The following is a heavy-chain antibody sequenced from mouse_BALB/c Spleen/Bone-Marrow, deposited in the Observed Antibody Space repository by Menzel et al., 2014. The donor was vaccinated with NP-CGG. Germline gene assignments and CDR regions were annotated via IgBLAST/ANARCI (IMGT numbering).Heavy chain of an antibody. CDR3: ARPGNYDSTLAY. CDR1: GYSITSGYS. CDR2: IHYSGST. J-gene: IGHJ3*01. Sequence: EVQLVESGPDLVKPSQSLSLTRTVTGYSITSGYSWHWIRQFPGNKLEWMGYIHYSGSTDYNPSLKSRISITRDTSKNQFYLQLNSVTTEDTATYYCARPGNYDSTLAYWGQGTLVTVSA. V-gene: IGHV3-1*02. D-gene: IGHD2-4*01.